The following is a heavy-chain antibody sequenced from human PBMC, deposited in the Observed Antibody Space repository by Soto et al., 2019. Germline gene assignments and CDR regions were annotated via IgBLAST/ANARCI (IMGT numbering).Heavy chain of an antibody. V-gene: IGHV1-18*01. CDR3: ARDSESSIAARPRLYYYYFYAIDV. J-gene: IGHJ6*02. CDR1: GYTFTSYG. D-gene: IGHD6-6*01. Sequence: ASVRVSCKSSGYTFTSYGIRCARQPLRQGHECMGSISPYNGYSSAAQKLQGRVTMTTDTCTSTAYIELRRLRSDDTAVYYYARDSESSIAARPRLYYYYFYAIDVWGQGTTVTESS. CDR2: ISPYNGYS.